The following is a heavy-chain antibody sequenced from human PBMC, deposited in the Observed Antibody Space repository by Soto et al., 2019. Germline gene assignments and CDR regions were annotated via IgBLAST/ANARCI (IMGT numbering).Heavy chain of an antibody. CDR1: GGSMSSSNW. Sequence: QVQLQESGPGLVKTSGTLSLTCPVSGGSMSSSNWWNWVRQSPGKGQEWIGEAHHSGRTNYNPSHKSLVTITVDKSTNHFSLKLTSVTAADTAVYDCARSEATVLDYWGQGTLVTVSS. CDR2: AHHSGRT. J-gene: IGHJ4*02. D-gene: IGHD4-17*01. V-gene: IGHV4-4*02. CDR3: ARSEATVLDY.